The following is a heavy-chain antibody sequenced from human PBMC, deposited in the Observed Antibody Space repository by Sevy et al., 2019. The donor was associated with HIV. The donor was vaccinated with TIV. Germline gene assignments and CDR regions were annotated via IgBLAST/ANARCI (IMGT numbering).Heavy chain of an antibody. J-gene: IGHJ6*02. CDR2: MNPNSGNT. CDR1: GYTFTSYD. CDR3: CSGGSLWGMDV. D-gene: IGHD2-15*01. Sequence: ASVKVSCKASGYTFTSYDINCVRQATGQGLEWMGWMNPNSGNTGDAQKFQGRVTMTRNTSISTAYMELSSLRSEDTAVYFCCSGGSLWGMDVWGQGTTVTVSS. V-gene: IGHV1-8*01.